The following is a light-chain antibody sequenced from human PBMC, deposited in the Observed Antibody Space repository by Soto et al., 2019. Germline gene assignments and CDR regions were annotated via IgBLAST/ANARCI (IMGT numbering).Light chain of an antibody. J-gene: IGLJ2*01. CDR1: SSDIGSYNY. CDR2: AVS. CDR3: SSYATSSSLVV. V-gene: IGLV2-14*03. Sequence: QSALTQPASVSGSPGQSITISCTGTSSDIGSYNYVSWYQQHPGKAPKLVIYAVSNRPSGVSNRFSGSKSGNTASLTISGLQAEDEAADYCSSYATSSSLVVFGGGTKLTVL.